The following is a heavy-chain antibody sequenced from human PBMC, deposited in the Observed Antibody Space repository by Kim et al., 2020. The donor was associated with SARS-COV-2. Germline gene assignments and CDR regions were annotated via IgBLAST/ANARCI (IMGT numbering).Heavy chain of an antibody. CDR1: GFTFSSYS. J-gene: IGHJ6*02. D-gene: IGHD6-6*01. CDR3: ARVVAARPFSYYYYGMDV. V-gene: IGHV3-21*01. CDR2: ISSSSSYI. Sequence: GGSLRLSCAASGFTFSSYSMNWVRQAPGKGLEWVSSISSSSSYIYYADSVKGRFTISRDNAKNSLYLQMNSLRAEDTAVYYCARVVAARPFSYYYYGMDVWGQGTTVTVSS.